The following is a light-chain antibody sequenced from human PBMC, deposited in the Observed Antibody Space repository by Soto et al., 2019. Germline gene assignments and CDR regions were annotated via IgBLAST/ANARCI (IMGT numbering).Light chain of an antibody. CDR3: LQCGNSLS. CDR2: DAS. V-gene: IGKV3D-20*01. J-gene: IGKJ4*01. Sequence: IVLTQSPATLSLSPGETATLSCGASQSVPANYLAWYQQKPGLAPRLLIYDASRRATGIPDRFSGSGSGPDFTLTISRLVPEDFAVYYCLQCGNSLSFGGGTKVEIK. CDR1: QSVPANY.